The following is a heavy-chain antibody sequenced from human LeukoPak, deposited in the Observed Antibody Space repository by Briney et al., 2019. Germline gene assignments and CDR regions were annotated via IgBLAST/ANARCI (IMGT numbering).Heavy chain of an antibody. CDR3: ARAPLWFGELLDSFFDY. V-gene: IGHV1-46*01. Sequence: GASVKVSCKASRYTFTSYYMHWVRQAPGQGLEWMGIINPSGGSTSYAQKFQGRVTMTRDTSTSTVYMELSSLRSEDTAVYYCARAPLWFGELLDSFFDYWGQGTLVTVSS. D-gene: IGHD3-10*01. CDR2: INPSGGST. J-gene: IGHJ4*02. CDR1: RYTFTSYY.